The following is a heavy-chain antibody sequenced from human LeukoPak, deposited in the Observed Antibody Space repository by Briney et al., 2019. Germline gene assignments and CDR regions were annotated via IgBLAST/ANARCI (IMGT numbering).Heavy chain of an antibody. CDR3: ARDPTYDSSGYGAQYYFDY. Sequence: GGSLRLSCAASGFTLSRYEMNWVRQAPGKGLEWVSYISSSGSTIYYADSVKGRFTISRDNAKNSLYLQMNSLRAEDTAVYYCARDPTYDSSGYGAQYYFDYWGQGTLVTVSS. D-gene: IGHD3-22*01. CDR1: GFTLSRYE. J-gene: IGHJ4*02. V-gene: IGHV3-48*03. CDR2: ISSSGSTI.